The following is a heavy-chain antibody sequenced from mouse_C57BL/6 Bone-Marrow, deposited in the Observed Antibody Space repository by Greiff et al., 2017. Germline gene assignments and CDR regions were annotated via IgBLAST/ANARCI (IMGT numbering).Heavy chain of an antibody. J-gene: IGHJ2*01. CDR2: IDPENGDT. D-gene: IGHD1-1*02. CDR1: GFNIKDDY. Sequence: DVQLQESGAELVRPGASVKLSCTASGFNIKDDYMHWVKQRPEQGLEWIGWIDPENGDTEYASKFQGKATITADTSSNTAYLQLSSLTSEDTAVYYCTVDWWAHKYYFGYWGQGTTLTVSS. V-gene: IGHV14-4*01. CDR3: TVDWWAHKYYFGY.